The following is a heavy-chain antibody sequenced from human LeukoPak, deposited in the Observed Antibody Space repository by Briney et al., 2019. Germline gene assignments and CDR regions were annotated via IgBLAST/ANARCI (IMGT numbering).Heavy chain of an antibody. D-gene: IGHD3-3*01. CDR3: AILGRRGYYDFWSGSTTMDV. CDR2: MNPNSGNT. Sequence: ASLKVSCKTSGYTFTSYDINWVRQATGQGLEWMGGMNPNSGNTGYAQKFQGRVTMTRNTSISTAYMELSSLRSEDTAVYYCAILGRRGYYDFWSGSTTMDVWGKGTTVTVSS. J-gene: IGHJ6*04. V-gene: IGHV1-8*01. CDR1: GYTFTSYD.